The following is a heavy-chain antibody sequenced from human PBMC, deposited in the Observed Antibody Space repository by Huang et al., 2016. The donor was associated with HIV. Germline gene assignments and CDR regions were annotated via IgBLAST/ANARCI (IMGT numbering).Heavy chain of an antibody. CDR2: MNSDVVSS. D-gene: IGHD3-22*01. J-gene: IGHJ4*02. CDR3: VRDPRIQSWLNYFDY. CDR1: GFTFSSYW. V-gene: IGHV3-74*01. Sequence: EVQLVESGGGLVQPGGSLRLSCAASGFTFSSYWMHWVRQAPGKGLGGVSRMNSDVVSSGDADSVKGRFTISRDNAKNTLYLQMNSLRAEDTAVYYCVRDPRIQSWLNYFDYWGQGTLVSVSS.